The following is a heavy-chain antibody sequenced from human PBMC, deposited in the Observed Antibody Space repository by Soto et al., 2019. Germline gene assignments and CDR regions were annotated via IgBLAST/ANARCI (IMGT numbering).Heavy chain of an antibody. CDR1: GGTFRGYD. CDR3: ARVRDWLHFGYYYYGMDV. V-gene: IGHV4-34*01. D-gene: IGHD3-16*01. CDR2: INHSGST. J-gene: IGHJ6*02. Sequence: PSETQSLTCAVYGGTFRGYDWSWIRQPPGKGLEWIGEINHSGSTNYNPSLKSRVTISVDNAKNSLYLQMNSLRAEDTAVYYCARVRDWLHFGYYYYGMDVWGQGTTVTVSS.